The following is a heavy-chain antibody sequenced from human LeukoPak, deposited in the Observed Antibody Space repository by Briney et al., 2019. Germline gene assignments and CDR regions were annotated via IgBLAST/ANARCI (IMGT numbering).Heavy chain of an antibody. Sequence: SETLSLTCAVSGRSIGGSSYYWGWIRQPPGKGLEWIGSINYSGNGYYNPSLKGRLTMSVDTSKNHFSLKLTSVTAADSGLYYCPRHLTTWGDNWGQGTVVIVSS. D-gene: IGHD4-17*01. J-gene: IGHJ4*02. CDR2: INYSGNG. V-gene: IGHV4-39*01. CDR3: PRHLTTWGDN. CDR1: GRSIGGSSYY.